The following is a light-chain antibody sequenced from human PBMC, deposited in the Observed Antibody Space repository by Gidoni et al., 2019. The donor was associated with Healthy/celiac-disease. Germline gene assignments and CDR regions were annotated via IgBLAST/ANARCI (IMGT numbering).Light chain of an antibody. J-gene: IGKJ4*01. Sequence: DIVLTQSPCTLSLSPGERATLSCRDSQSVSSSYLAWYQQKPGHAPRLLISGASSRATGIPDRFSGSGSGTDFTLTISRLEPEDFAVYYCQQYGSSPLTFGGGTKVEI. CDR1: QSVSSSY. CDR3: QQYGSSPLT. V-gene: IGKV3-20*01. CDR2: GAS.